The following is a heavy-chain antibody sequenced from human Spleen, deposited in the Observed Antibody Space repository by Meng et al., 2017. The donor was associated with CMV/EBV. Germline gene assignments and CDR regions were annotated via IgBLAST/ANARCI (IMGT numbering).Heavy chain of an antibody. Sequence: GSSLKISCAASGFTFSTHSMNWVRQVPGKGLEWISSISSTGSYIHYGESVKGRLTISRDNAKKSLYLRINSLRTEDTAVYYCARDVGGYPFDSWGQGTLVTVSS. CDR1: GFTFSTHS. J-gene: IGHJ4*02. CDR2: ISSTGSYI. V-gene: IGHV3-21*01. D-gene: IGHD3-16*02. CDR3: ARDVGGYPFDS.